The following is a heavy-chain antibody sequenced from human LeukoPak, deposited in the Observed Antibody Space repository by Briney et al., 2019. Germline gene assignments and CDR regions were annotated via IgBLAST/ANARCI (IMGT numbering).Heavy chain of an antibody. J-gene: IGHJ3*01. CDR2: ISGSGGST. Sequence: GGSLRLSCAASGFTFDDYDMNWVRQAPGKGLEWVSAISGSGGSTYYADSVKGRFTISRDNPKNTLYLQMNSLRAEDTAVYFCAKNHYDTTGYSYWGQGTMVTVSS. V-gene: IGHV3-23*01. CDR3: AKNHYDTTGYSY. D-gene: IGHD3-22*01. CDR1: GFTFDDYD.